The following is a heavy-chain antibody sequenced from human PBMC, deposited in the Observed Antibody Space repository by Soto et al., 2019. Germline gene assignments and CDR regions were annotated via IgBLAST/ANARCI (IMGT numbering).Heavy chain of an antibody. D-gene: IGHD3-10*01. J-gene: IGHJ4*02. CDR1: GGSFSGYY. CDR2: INHSGST. Sequence: PSETLSLTCAVYGGSFSGYYWIWIRQPPGKGLEWIGEINHSGSTNYNPSLKSRVTISVDTSKNQFSLKLSSVTAADTAVYYCAGGSGSYLYYFDYWGQGTLVTVSS. V-gene: IGHV4-34*01. CDR3: AGGSGSYLYYFDY.